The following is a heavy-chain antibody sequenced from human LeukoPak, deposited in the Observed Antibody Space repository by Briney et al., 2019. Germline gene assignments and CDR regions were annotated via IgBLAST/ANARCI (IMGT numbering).Heavy chain of an antibody. Sequence: PGGSLRLSCAASGFTFSSYGMHWVRQAPGKGLEWVAFIRYDGSNKYYADSVKGRFTISRDNSKNTLYLQMNSLRAEDTAVYYCAKRPYCSGGSCYGISSDYWGQGTLVTVSS. J-gene: IGHJ4*02. D-gene: IGHD2-15*01. CDR1: GFTFSSYG. CDR2: IRYDGSNK. CDR3: AKRPYCSGGSCYGISSDY. V-gene: IGHV3-30*02.